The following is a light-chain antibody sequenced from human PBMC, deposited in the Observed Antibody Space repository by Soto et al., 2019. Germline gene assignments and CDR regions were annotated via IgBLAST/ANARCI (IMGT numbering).Light chain of an antibody. Sequence: QSVLTQPPSLSAAPGQTVTISCSGNTSNIGNNYVAWYQVLPRTAPKLLIYDNDKRPSGIADRFSGSKSGTSAILAITGLQTGDEATYYCGAWDGRLGGVFGGGTKLTVL. J-gene: IGLJ3*02. V-gene: IGLV1-51*01. CDR2: DND. CDR1: TSNIGNNY. CDR3: GAWDGRLGGV.